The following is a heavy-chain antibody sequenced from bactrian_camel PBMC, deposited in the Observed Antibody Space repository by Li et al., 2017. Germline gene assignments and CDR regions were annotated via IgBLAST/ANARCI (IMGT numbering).Heavy chain of an antibody. Sequence: HVQLVESGGGSVQAGGSLRLTCAASGFTYSQYCMGWLRQAPGKEREGVARIATGSGNTYYADSVKGRFTASKNNAKNTLYLQMNSLKPEDSGTYYCAAARQGCVGALAAFEYDYWGQGTQVTVS. CDR2: IATGSGNT. J-gene: IGHJ4*01. V-gene: IGHV3S1*01. D-gene: IGHD5*01. CDR1: GFTYSQYC. CDR3: AAARQGCVGALAAFEYDY.